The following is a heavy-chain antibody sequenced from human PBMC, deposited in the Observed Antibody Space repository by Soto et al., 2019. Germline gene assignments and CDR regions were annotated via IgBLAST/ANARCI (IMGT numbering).Heavy chain of an antibody. D-gene: IGHD2-21*01. Sequence: SETLSLTCTVSGGSISSGDYYWSWIRQPPGKGLEWIGYIYYSGSTYYNPSLKSRVTISVDTSKNQFSLKLSSVTAADTAVYYCPVHRVDSYNGMAPGGWWGQGPLLTVSS. CDR2: IYYSGST. CDR1: GGSISSGDYY. J-gene: IGHJ4*02. V-gene: IGHV4-30-4*01. CDR3: PVHRVDSYNGMAPGGW.